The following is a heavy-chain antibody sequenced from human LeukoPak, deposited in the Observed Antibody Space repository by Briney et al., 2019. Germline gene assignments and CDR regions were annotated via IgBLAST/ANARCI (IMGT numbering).Heavy chain of an antibody. Sequence: GGPLRLSCAASGFSVSRYWMSCVRQAPGEGLECVANIKQDESEKDYVDSVRGRFTISRDNAKNSLYLQMNSLRAEDTALYYCATYSGAHHKTFDDWGQGTLVTVSS. CDR1: GFSVSRYW. D-gene: IGHD1-26*01. V-gene: IGHV3-7*03. CDR3: ATYSGAHHKTFDD. CDR2: IKQDESEK. J-gene: IGHJ4*02.